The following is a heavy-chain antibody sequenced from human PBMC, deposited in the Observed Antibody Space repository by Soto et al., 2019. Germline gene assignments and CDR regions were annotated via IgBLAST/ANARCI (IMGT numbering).Heavy chain of an antibody. V-gene: IGHV1-3*01. CDR3: ARVYLGSAARAFDY. CDR1: GYTFTSYA. Sequence: ASVKVSCKASGYTFTSYAMHWVRQAPGQRLEWMGWINAGNGNTKYSQKFQGRVTITRDTSAGTAYMELSSLRSEDTAVYYCARVYLGSAARAFDYWGQGTLVTVSS. J-gene: IGHJ4*02. D-gene: IGHD6-6*01. CDR2: INAGNGNT.